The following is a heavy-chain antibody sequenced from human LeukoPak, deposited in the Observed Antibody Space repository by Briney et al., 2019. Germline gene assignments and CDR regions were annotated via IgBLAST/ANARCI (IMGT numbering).Heavy chain of an antibody. V-gene: IGHV3-30*03. Sequence: GGSLRLSCAASGFTFSSYGMHWVRQAPGKGLEWVAVISYDGSNKYYADSVKGRFTISRDNSKNTLYLQMNSLRAEDTAVFYCARVLRGVSRFSAQDYWGQGTLVTVSS. D-gene: IGHD3-3*01. CDR3: ARVLRGVSRFSAQDY. CDR2: ISYDGSNK. J-gene: IGHJ4*02. CDR1: GFTFSSYG.